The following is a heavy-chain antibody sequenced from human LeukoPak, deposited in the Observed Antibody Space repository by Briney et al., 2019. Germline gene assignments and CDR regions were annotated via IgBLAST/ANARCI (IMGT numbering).Heavy chain of an antibody. D-gene: IGHD6-13*01. J-gene: IGHJ4*02. CDR1: GFTFSSYW. CDR2: ISGSGGST. Sequence: GGSLRLSCAASGFTFSSYWMSWVRQAPGKGLEWVSAISGSGGSTYYAGSVKGRFTISRDNSKNTLYLQMNSLRAEDTAVYYCAKDIYGSSWQNDFDYWGQGTLVTVSS. CDR3: AKDIYGSSWQNDFDY. V-gene: IGHV3-23*01.